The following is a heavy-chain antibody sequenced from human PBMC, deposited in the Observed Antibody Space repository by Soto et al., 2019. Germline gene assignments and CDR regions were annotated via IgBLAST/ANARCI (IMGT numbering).Heavy chain of an antibody. V-gene: IGHV1-69*13. CDR3: ARDRGLRFDY. D-gene: IGHD3-16*01. Sequence: SVKVSFKASGGTFSIYAISWVRQAPGQGLEWMGGIIPIFGTANYAQKFQGRVTITADESTSTAYMELSSLRSEDTAVYYCARDRGLRFDYWGQGTLVTVSS. J-gene: IGHJ4*02. CDR1: GGTFSIYA. CDR2: IIPIFGTA.